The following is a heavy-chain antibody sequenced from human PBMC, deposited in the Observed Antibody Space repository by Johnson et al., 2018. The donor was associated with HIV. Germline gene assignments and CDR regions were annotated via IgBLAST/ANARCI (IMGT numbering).Heavy chain of an antibody. J-gene: IGHJ3*02. CDR2: INRDGSEK. CDR1: GFSVSSNY. D-gene: IGHD3-16*01. Sequence: VQLVESGGGLVQPGGSLRLSCAASGFSVSSNYMTWVRQAPGKGLEWVANINRDGSEKYYVDSVKGRFTISRDNAEKSLYLQMNSLRAEDTAVYYALLGQDGGGIWGQGTMVPVSS. V-gene: IGHV3-7*01. CDR3: LLGQDGGGI.